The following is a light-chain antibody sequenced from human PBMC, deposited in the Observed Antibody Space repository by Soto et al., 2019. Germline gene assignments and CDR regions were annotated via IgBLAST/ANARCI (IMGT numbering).Light chain of an antibody. Sequence: EIVLTQSPATLPLSPGERATLSCRASRSFASSYLAWYQHKPGQAPRLLIYAASSRATGIPDRFIGSGSGTDFTLTISRLEPDDSAVYYCHHYDSSPPYTFGQGTKLEIK. V-gene: IGKV3-20*01. CDR2: AAS. J-gene: IGKJ2*01. CDR1: RSFASSY. CDR3: HHYDSSPPYT.